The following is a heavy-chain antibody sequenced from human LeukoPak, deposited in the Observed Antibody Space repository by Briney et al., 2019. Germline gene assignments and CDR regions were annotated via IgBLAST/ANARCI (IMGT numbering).Heavy chain of an antibody. J-gene: IGHJ4*02. CDR1: GFTFSSYA. CDR2: ISGSGGRT. D-gene: IGHD6-13*01. CDR3: AKDLGYSSSWYVPAEIEY. Sequence: PGGSLRLSCAASGFTFSSYAMTWVRQAPGKGLEWVSAISGSGGRTHYADSVKGRFTISRDNSKNTLYLQMNSLRAEDTAVYYCAKDLGYSSSWYVPAEIEYWGQGTLVTVSS. V-gene: IGHV3-23*01.